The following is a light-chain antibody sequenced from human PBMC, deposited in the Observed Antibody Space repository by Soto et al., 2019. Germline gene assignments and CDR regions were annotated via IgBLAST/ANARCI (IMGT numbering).Light chain of an antibody. V-gene: IGLV1-44*01. CDR1: SSNIGRNT. Sequence: QSVLTQPPSASGTPGQRVTISCSGSSSNIGRNTVHWYQQLPGTAPKLLIYTNNQRPSGVPDRFSGSKSGTSASLAISGLQAEDEADYYCEAWDDSLNGVIFGGGTKLTVL. CDR3: EAWDDSLNGVI. CDR2: TNN. J-gene: IGLJ2*01.